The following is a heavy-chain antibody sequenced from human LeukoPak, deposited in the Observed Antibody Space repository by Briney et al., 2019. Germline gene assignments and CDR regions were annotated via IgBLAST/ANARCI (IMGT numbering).Heavy chain of an antibody. V-gene: IGHV4-39*01. J-gene: IGHJ6*02. D-gene: IGHD3-10*01. CDR1: GGSISSSSYY. CDR3: ARHYYGSGSMDV. Sequence: SGTLSLTCTVSGGSISSSSYYWGWIRQPPGKGLEWIGSIYYSGSTYYNPSLKSRVTISVDTSRNQFSLKLSPVTAADTAVYYCARHYYGSGSMDVWGQGTTVTVSS. CDR2: IYYSGST.